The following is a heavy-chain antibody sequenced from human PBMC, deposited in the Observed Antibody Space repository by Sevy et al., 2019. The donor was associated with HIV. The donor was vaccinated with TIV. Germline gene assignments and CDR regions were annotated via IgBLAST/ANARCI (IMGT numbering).Heavy chain of an antibody. CDR1: GFTLSNYG. J-gene: IGHJ3*02. CDR2: IWNDMTNK. D-gene: IGHD3-22*01. Sequence: GGSLRLSCVASGFTLSNYGMHWVRQAPGKGLEWVATIWNDMTNKYYADSAKGRFTISRENSKNTRYLQMNSLRAEDTEVYYCASLPNNYYDRGGYSGDDAFDIWGQGTMVTVSS. CDR3: ASLPNNYYDRGGYSGDDAFDI. V-gene: IGHV3-33*01.